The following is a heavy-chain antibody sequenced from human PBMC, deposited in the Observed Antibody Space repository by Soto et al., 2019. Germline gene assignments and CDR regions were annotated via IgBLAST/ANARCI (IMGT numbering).Heavy chain of an antibody. CDR2: ISAHNGDT. V-gene: IGHV1-18*04. D-gene: IGHD3-22*01. CDR3: ATEPIYYNDGSGYYPLGH. CDR1: GYSFATYG. Sequence: ASVKVSCKASGYSFATYGFSWVRQAPGQGLECVGWISAHNGDTHYSQKFQGRVTLTTDTSTNTGYMELRSLTSDDTAVYFCATEPIYYNDGSGYYPLGHWGQGTLVTAPQ. J-gene: IGHJ4*02.